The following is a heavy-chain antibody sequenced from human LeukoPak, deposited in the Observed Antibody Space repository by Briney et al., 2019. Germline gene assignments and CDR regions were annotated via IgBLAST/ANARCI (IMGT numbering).Heavy chain of an antibody. D-gene: IGHD2-2*01. V-gene: IGHV3-30*18. CDR1: GFTFSSYG. CDR2: ISSDGSNK. J-gene: IGHJ4*02. Sequence: PGGSLRLSCAASGFTFSSYGMHWVRQAPGKGLEWVAVISSDGSNKYYADFVKGRFTISRDNSKNTLYLQMNSLRAEDTAVYYCAKIVVPAGIGGYYFDYWGQGTLVTVSS. CDR3: AKIVVPAGIGGYYFDY.